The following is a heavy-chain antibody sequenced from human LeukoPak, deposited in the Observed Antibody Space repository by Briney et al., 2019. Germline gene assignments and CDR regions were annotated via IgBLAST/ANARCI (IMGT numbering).Heavy chain of an antibody. D-gene: IGHD3-10*01. CDR2: INPNSGGT. CDR3: ARDRRSHYYGSGSYYPDVFDI. V-gene: IGHV1-2*04. CDR1: GYTFTGYY. Sequence: GSVKVSCKASGYTFTGYYMHWVRQAPGQGLEWMGWINPNSGGTNYAQKFQGWVTMTRDTSISTAYMELSRLRSDDTAVYYCARDRRSHYYGSGSYYPDVFDIWGQGTMVTVSS. J-gene: IGHJ3*02.